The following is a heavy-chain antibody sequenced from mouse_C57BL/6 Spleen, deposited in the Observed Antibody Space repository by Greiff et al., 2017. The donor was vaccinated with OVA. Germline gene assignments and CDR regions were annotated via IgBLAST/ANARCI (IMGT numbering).Heavy chain of an antibody. CDR1: GFTFSDYG. J-gene: IGHJ2*01. Sequence: EVQLQQSGGGLVKPGGSLKLSCAASGFTFSDYGMHWVRQAPEKGLEWVAYISSGSSTIYYADTVKGRFTISRDNAKNTLFLQMTSLRSEDTAMYYCAKLTGKGGYFDYWGQGTTLTVSS. CDR2: ISSGSSTI. CDR3: AKLTGKGGYFDY. D-gene: IGHD4-1*01. V-gene: IGHV5-17*01.